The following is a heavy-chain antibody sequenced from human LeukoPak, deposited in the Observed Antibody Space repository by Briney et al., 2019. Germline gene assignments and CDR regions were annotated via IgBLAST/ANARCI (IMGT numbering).Heavy chain of an antibody. J-gene: IGHJ2*01. CDR2: ISGNGDNT. CDR1: GFTFPNYA. D-gene: IGHD6-13*01. V-gene: IGHV3-43*02. CDR3: AKDGYKAAGYFDL. Sequence: GGSLRLSCAASGFTFPNYAMHWVRQVPGKGLEWLSLISGNGDNTDYAESVKGRFTVSRDNSRNSLYLQMSGLRVEDTALFYCAKDGYKAAGYFDLWGRGTLVTVSS.